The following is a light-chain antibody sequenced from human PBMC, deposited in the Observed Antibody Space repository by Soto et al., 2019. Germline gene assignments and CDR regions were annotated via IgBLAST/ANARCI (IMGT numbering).Light chain of an antibody. CDR1: SGYSNYK. CDR3: GADHGSGSSFVYV. CDR2: VGTGGIVG. J-gene: IGLJ1*01. V-gene: IGLV9-49*01. Sequence: QSVLTQPPSASASLGASVTLTCTLSSGYSNYKVDWYQQRPGKGPRFVMRVGTGGIVGSKGEGIPDRFSVLGSGLNRYLTIKNSQEEDESDYHCGADHGSGSSFVYVFGTGTKVTVL.